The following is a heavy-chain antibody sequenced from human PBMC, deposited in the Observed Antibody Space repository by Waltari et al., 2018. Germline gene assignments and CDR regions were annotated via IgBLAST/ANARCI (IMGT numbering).Heavy chain of an antibody. V-gene: IGHV3-74*01. CDR1: GFTFSSYW. J-gene: IGHJ4*02. D-gene: IGHD3-22*01. CDR2: IKSEGSST. CDR3: ARREVVGYYYDSSGYYEDY. Sequence: EVQLVESGGGLVQPGGSLRLSCAASGFTFSSYWMHWVRQAPGKGLVWVSRIKSEGSSTSYADSVKGRFTISRDNAKNTLYLQMNSLRAEDTAVYYCARREVVGYYYDSSGYYEDYWGQGTLVTVSS.